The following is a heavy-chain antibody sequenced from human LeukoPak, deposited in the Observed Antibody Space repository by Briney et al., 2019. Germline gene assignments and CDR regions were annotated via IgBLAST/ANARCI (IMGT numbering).Heavy chain of an antibody. CDR3: ARDSFATGNFYFDH. V-gene: IGHV4-59*01. J-gene: IGHJ4*02. D-gene: IGHD1-7*01. Sequence: PSETLSLTCTVSGASITTYYWTWIRQPPGKGLEWIGYIYHSGSTNYNPSLKSRVTISLDTSRNQFSLRLSSVTAADTAVYYCARDSFATGNFYFDHWGQGTLVTVSS. CDR1: GASITTYY. CDR2: IYHSGST.